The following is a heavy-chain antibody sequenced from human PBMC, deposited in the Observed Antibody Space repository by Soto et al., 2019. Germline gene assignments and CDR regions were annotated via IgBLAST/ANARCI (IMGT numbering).Heavy chain of an antibody. CDR3: AGLPVGGSSPWDY. CDR2: IIPIFGTA. V-gene: IGHV1-69*01. CDR1: GGTFSSYD. D-gene: IGHD6-6*01. J-gene: IGHJ4*02. Sequence: QVQLVQSGAEVKNPGSSVKVSCKASGGTFSSYDISWVRQAPGQGREWMGGIIPIFGTANYAQKFQGRVTITADESTSTAYMELSSLRSEDTAVYYCAGLPVGGSSPWDYWGQGTLVTVSS.